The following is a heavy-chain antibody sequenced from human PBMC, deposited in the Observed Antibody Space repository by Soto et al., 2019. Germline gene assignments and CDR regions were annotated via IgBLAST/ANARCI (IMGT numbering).Heavy chain of an antibody. V-gene: IGHV4-59*08. CDR1: GGSINSYY. Sequence: SETLSLTCTVSGGSINSYYWSWIRQPPGKGLEWIGYIYYSGSTNYNPSLKSRVTISVDTYKNQFSLRLSSVTAADTAVYYCATRAADYDFWSGYYSYYYYMDVWGKGTTVTVSS. D-gene: IGHD3-3*01. CDR3: ATRAADYDFWSGYYSYYYYMDV. J-gene: IGHJ6*03. CDR2: IYYSGST.